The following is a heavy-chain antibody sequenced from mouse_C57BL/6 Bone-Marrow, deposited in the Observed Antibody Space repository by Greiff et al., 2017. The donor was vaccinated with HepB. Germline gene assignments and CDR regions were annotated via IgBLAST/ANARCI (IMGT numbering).Heavy chain of an antibody. V-gene: IGHV1-50*01. CDR3: ARSHPDY. CDR1: GYTFTSYW. CDR2: IDPSDSYT. Sequence: QVQLQQPGAELVKPGASVKLSCKASGYTFTSYWMQWVKQRPGQGLEWIGEIDPSDSYTNYNQKFKGKATLTVDTSSSTAYMQLSSLTSEDSAVYYCARSHPDYWDQGTTLTVSS. J-gene: IGHJ2*01.